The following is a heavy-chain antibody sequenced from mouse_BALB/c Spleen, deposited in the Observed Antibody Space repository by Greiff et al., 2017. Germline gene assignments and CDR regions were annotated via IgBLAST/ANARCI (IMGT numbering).Heavy chain of an antibody. CDR3: ARRSITSFDY. D-gene: IGHD1-2*01. V-gene: IGHV5-17*02. Sequence: EVQLVESGGGLVQPGGSRKLSCAASGFTFSSFGMHWVRQAPEKGLEWVAYISSGSSTIYYADTVKGRFTISRDNPKNTLFLQMTSLRSEDTAMYYCARRSITSFDYWGQGTTLTVSS. CDR1: GFTFSSFG. CDR2: ISSGSSTI. J-gene: IGHJ2*01.